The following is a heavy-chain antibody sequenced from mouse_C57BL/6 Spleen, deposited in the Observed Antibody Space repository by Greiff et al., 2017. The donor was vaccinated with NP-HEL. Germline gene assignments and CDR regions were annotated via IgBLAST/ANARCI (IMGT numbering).Heavy chain of an antibody. V-gene: IGHV5-9-1*02. Sequence: EVKLMESGEGLVKPGGSLKLSCAASGFTFSSYAMSWVRQTPEQRLEWVAYISSGGDYIYYAHTVKGRFTISRDNARNTQYLQMSSLKSEDTAMYYGTREEVYYGNYCELAYWGQGTLVTVSA. CDR2: ISSGGDYI. J-gene: IGHJ3*01. D-gene: IGHD2-1*01. CDR3: TREEVYYGNYCELAY. CDR1: GFTFSSYA.